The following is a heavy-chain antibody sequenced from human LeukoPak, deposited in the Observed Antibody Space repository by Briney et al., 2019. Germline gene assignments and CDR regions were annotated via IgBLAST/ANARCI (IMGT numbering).Heavy chain of an antibody. CDR1: GGSFSGYY. J-gene: IGHJ3*02. V-gene: IGHV4-34*01. D-gene: IGHD6-19*01. Sequence: SETLSLTCAVYGGSFSGYYWSWIRQPPGKGLEWIGEINHSGSTNYNPSLKSRVTISVDTSKNQFSLKLSSVTAADTAVYYCAGEYSSGSRIAFDIWGQGTMVTVSS. CDR2: INHSGST. CDR3: AGEYSSGSRIAFDI.